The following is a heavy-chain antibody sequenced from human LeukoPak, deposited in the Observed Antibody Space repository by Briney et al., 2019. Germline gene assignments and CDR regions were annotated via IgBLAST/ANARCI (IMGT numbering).Heavy chain of an antibody. CDR2: IITILGIA. D-gene: IGHD1-26*01. Sequence: SGEVSCKASGGTFGSYAISWGRPDPGQGLEWRGRIITILGIANYAQKFQGRVTITADKSTSTAYMELSSLRSEDTAVYYCARGGDQSGIVGATGPGYYYYYMDVWGKGTTVTVSS. CDR1: GGTFGSYA. V-gene: IGHV1-69*04. CDR3: ARGGDQSGIVGATGPGYYYYYMDV. J-gene: IGHJ6*03.